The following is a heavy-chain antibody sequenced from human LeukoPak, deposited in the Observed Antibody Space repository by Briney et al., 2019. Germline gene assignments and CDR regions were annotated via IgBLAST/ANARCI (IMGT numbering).Heavy chain of an antibody. CDR1: GFTFSTYA. Sequence: GGSPRLSCAASGFTFSTYAMSWVRQAPGKGPEWVSTIYYSGGNTYSADSVKGRFTISRDNAKNTLYLQMNSLRAEDTAVYYCAKDQGQAVVPRRFDYWGQGTLVTVSS. CDR3: AKDQGQAVVPRRFDY. V-gene: IGHV3-23*01. D-gene: IGHD2-15*01. J-gene: IGHJ4*02. CDR2: IYYSGGNT.